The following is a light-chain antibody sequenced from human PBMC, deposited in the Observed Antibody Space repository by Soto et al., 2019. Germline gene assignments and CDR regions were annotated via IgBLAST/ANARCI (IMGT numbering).Light chain of an antibody. CDR3: QQYNNWAWT. Sequence: EIVLTQSPAALSLSPGERATLSCRASQSVSSNLPWHQQKPGQAPRLLIYGASTRATGIPDRFSGNGSGTEFTLTISSLQSEDFAVYYCQQYNNWAWTFGQGTKVEIK. CDR1: QSVSSN. CDR2: GAS. J-gene: IGKJ1*01. V-gene: IGKV3-15*01.